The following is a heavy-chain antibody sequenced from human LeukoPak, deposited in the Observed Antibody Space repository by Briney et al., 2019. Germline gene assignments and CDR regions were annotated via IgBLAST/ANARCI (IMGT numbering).Heavy chain of an antibody. CDR2: INHSGST. V-gene: IGHV4-34*01. CDR3: ARTGLRYSSSSGMDV. J-gene: IGHJ6*02. Sequence: SETLSLTCAVYGGSFSGYYWSWIRQPPGKGLEWIGEINHSGSTNYNPSLKSRVTISVDTSKNQFSLKLSSVTAADTAVYYCARTGLRYSSSSGMDVWGQGTTVTVS. CDR1: GGSFSGYY. D-gene: IGHD6-6*01.